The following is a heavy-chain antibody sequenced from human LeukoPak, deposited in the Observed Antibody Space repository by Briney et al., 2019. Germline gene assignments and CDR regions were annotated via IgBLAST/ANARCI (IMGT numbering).Heavy chain of an antibody. CDR1: GGSISSGSYY. V-gene: IGHV4-61*02. Sequence: SETLSLTCTVSGGSISSGSYYWSWIRQSAGKGLEWIGRIYATGSTSYNPSLMSRVTISRDTSKNQFSLNLTSVTAADTAVYYCAKDWSIFGARDWLDPWGQGTLVTVSS. CDR3: AKDWSIFGARDWLDP. D-gene: IGHD3-3*01. J-gene: IGHJ5*02. CDR2: IYATGST.